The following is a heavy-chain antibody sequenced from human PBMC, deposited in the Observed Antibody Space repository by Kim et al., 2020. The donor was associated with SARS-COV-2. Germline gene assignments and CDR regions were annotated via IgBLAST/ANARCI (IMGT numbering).Heavy chain of an antibody. CDR1: GFTFSNAW. J-gene: IGHJ6*02. V-gene: IGHV3-15*01. D-gene: IGHD3-9*01. CDR3: TTDRRYFDWFDYYYGMDV. Sequence: GGSLRLSCAASGFTFSNAWMSWVRQAPGKGLEWVGRIKSKTDGGTTDYAAPVKGRFTISRDDSKNTLYLQMNSLKTEDTAVYYCTTDRRYFDWFDYYYGMDVWGQGTTVTVSS. CDR2: IKSKTDGGTT.